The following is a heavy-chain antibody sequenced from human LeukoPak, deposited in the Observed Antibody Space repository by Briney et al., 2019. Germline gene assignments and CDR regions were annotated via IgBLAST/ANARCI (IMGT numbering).Heavy chain of an antibody. CDR1: GGSISSGDFY. CDR2: IYHSGRA. Sequence: SQTLSLTCAVSGGSISSGDFYWDWIRQPPGKGLEWIGYIYHSGRAYYNPSLKNRATISVDTSKNQFSLKLTSVTAADTAVYFCARGPRQGCTGECQPFDYWGQGALVTVSS. V-gene: IGHV4-30-4*01. D-gene: IGHD2-8*02. CDR3: ARGPRQGCTGECQPFDY. J-gene: IGHJ4*02.